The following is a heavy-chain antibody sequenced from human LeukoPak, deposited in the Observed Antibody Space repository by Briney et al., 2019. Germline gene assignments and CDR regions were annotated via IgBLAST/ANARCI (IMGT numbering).Heavy chain of an antibody. CDR1: GASVGSAGYY. D-gene: IGHD1-26*01. Sequence: SEALSLTCTVSGASVGSAGYYRSWIRQPPGGGLEWIGYIYYISNTNYNPSLRSRVTMSVDPSKNQFSLKLYSVTAADTAVYYCARTQSQSGSYRYYFGYWGQGTLVTVSS. V-gene: IGHV4-61*08. CDR2: IYYISNT. CDR3: ARTQSQSGSYRYYFGY. J-gene: IGHJ4*02.